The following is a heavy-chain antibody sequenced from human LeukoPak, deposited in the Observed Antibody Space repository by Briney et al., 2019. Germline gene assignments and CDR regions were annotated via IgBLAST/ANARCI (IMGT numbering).Heavy chain of an antibody. V-gene: IGHV4-59*08. CDR1: GGSISSYY. J-gene: IGHJ4*02. D-gene: IGHD1-20*01. CDR3: ARLLRFNWNPYYFDY. CDR2: IYYTGST. Sequence: SETLSLTCTVSGGSISSYYWSWIRKPPAQGKERIGNIYYTGSTNTNHSLNSKITITVDTSKTKFSLKLSSVTATAPDVYYCARLLRFNWNPYYFDYWGQGTLVTVSS.